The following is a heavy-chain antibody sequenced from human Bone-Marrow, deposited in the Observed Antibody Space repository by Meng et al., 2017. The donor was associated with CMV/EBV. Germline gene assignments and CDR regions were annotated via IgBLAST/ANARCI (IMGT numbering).Heavy chain of an antibody. J-gene: IGHJ6*02. V-gene: IGHV3-13*01. Sequence: GGSLRLSCAASGFTFSSYDMHWVRQATGKGLEWVSAIGTAGDTYYPGSVKGRFTISRENAKNSLYLQMNSLRAGDTAVYYCARGGGGSYPDGYYYYYGMDVWGQGTTVTVSS. CDR2: IGTAGDT. CDR1: GFTFSSYD. D-gene: IGHD1-26*01. CDR3: ARGGGGSYPDGYYYYYGMDV.